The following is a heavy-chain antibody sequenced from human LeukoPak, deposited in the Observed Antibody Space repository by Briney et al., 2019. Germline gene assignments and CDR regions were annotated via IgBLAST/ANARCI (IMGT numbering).Heavy chain of an antibody. CDR1: GFTFSSYS. V-gene: IGHV3-48*02. CDR3: ASSGSYRFDY. Sequence: GGSLRLSCAASGFTFSSYSMNWVRQAPGKALEWVSYITSGSSTMYYADSVKGRFTISRDNAKNSLYLQMNSLGDEDTAMYYCASSGSYRFDYWGQGTLVTVSS. J-gene: IGHJ4*02. D-gene: IGHD1-26*01. CDR2: ITSGSSTM.